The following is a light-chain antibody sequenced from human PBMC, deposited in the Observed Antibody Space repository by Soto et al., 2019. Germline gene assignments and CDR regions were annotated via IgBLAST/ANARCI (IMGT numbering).Light chain of an antibody. CDR3: QQSYSTLWT. Sequence: IPMTQTTSSLSASVGDRVTITCRASQSINKYLNWYQQKPGKAPKLLIYTASILQTGVPSRFSGSGSGTDFTLTISSLQAEDFGTYYCQQSYSTLWTFGQGTKVEIK. V-gene: IGKV1-39*01. CDR1: QSINKY. J-gene: IGKJ1*01. CDR2: TAS.